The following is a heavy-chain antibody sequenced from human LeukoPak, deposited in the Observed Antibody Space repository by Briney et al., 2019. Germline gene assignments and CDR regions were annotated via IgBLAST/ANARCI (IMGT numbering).Heavy chain of an antibody. V-gene: IGHV1-69*13. Sequence: SVKLSCKASGGTFSSYAMSWVRQAPGQGLEWMGGIIPIFGTANYAQKFQGRVTITADESTSTPYMELSSLRSEDTAVYYCAREGGSIVGAIYFDYWGQGTLVNVSS. CDR2: IIPIFGTA. CDR1: GGTFSSYA. CDR3: AREGGSIVGAIYFDY. J-gene: IGHJ4*02. D-gene: IGHD1-26*01.